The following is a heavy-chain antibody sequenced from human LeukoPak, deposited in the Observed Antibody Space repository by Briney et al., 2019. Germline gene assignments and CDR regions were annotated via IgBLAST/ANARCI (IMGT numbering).Heavy chain of an antibody. J-gene: IGHJ4*02. D-gene: IGHD4-17*01. CDR1: GFIFSNYE. CDR2: ISSSSSTI. V-gene: IGHV3-48*02. CDR3: ARGLVTTPYYFDY. Sequence: GGSLRLSCAGSGFIFSNYEMNWVRQAPGKGLEWVSYISSSSSTIYYADSVKGRFTIPRDNAKNSLYLQMNSLRDEDTAVYYCARGLVTTPYYFDYWGQGTLVTVSS.